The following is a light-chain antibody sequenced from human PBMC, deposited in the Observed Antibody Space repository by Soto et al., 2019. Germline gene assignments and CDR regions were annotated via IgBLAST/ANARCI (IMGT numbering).Light chain of an antibody. CDR2: GAS. J-gene: IGKJ2*01. Sequence: EIVLTQSPATLSVSPGERATLSCRASQSVSSNLAWFQQRPGQAPRLLIYGASTRAADIPARFSGSGSGTEFTLTISSLQSEDFAGYYCQQYKNWPPLYTFGQGTKLEIK. CDR1: QSVSSN. CDR3: QQYKNWPPLYT. V-gene: IGKV3-15*01.